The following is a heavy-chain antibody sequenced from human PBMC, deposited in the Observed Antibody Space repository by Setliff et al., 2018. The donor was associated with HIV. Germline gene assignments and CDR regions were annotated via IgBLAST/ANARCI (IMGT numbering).Heavy chain of an antibody. J-gene: IGHJ2*01. V-gene: IGHV4-39*01. D-gene: IGHD3-3*01. CDR2: IYHSGST. CDR3: VSLPASYDFWSGDYRDWYFDV. CDR1: GVSISSGTYY. Sequence: SETLSLTCTVSGVSISSGTYYWGWVRQPPGKGLEWTGSIYHSGSTYYNPPLKSRVTISVDTSNNQFSLKLNSVTAADTAVYYCVSLPASYDFWSGDYRDWYFDVWGRGTLVTVSS.